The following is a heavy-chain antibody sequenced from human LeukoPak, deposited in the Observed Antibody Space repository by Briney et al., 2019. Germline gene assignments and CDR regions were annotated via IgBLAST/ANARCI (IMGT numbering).Heavy chain of an antibody. J-gene: IGHJ3*02. Sequence: GASLRLSCAASGFTFSSYAMSWVRQATGKGLEWVSAISGSGGSTYYADSVKGRFTISRDNSKNTLYLQMNSLRAEDTAVYYCAKYTDDAFDIWGQGTMVTVSS. CDR1: GFTFSSYA. CDR3: AKYTDDAFDI. V-gene: IGHV3-23*01. CDR2: ISGSGGST.